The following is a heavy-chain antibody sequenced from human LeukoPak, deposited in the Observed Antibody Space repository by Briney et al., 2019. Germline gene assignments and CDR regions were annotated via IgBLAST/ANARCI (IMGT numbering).Heavy chain of an antibody. CDR3: TTDCIGGSCDSEVPSLV. D-gene: IGHD2-15*01. CDR1: GFTFTNAW. Sequence: GGSLRLSCAASGFTFTNAWMSWVRQAPGKGLEWVGRIKSKTDGGRTDYAAPVKGRFTISRDDSKNTLYLQMNSLETEDTAVYYCTTDCIGGSCDSEVPSLVWGQGTLVTVSS. J-gene: IGHJ4*02. CDR2: IKSKTDGGRT. V-gene: IGHV3-15*01.